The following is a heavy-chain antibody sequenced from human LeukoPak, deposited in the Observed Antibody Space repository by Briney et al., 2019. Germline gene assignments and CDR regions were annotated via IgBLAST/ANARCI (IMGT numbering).Heavy chain of an antibody. V-gene: IGHV3-48*03. CDR1: GSTFSSHE. CDR2: ISSGGGNI. J-gene: IGHJ4*02. CDR3: ARDMGGDTGGNPAGG. D-gene: IGHD2-8*02. Sequence: PGGSLRLSCAASGSTFSSHEMNWVRQAPGKGLEWVSYISSGGGNIHYGDSVRGRFTISRDNAKNSLYLQMNSLRAEDTAVYYCARDMGGDTGGNPAGGWGQGTLVTVSS.